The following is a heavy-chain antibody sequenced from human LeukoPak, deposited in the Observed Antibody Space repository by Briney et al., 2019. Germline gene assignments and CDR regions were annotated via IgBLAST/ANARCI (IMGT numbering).Heavy chain of an antibody. CDR1: GFTFSSYS. D-gene: IGHD1-14*01. V-gene: IGHV3-48*02. Sequence: GGSLRLSCAASGFTFSSYSMNWVRQAPGKGLEWVSYISSGSSTIYYADSVKGRFTISRDNAKNSLCLQMNSLRDEDTAVYYCARETPEYDWGQGTLVTVSS. J-gene: IGHJ4*02. CDR2: ISSGSSTI. CDR3: ARETPEYD.